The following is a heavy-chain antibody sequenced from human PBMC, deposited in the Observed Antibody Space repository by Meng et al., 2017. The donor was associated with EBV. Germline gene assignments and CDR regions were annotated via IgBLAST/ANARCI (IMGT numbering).Heavy chain of an antibody. CDR2: ISSNSSDI. CDR3: ARDRTSNRFDY. V-gene: IGHV3-21*01. CDR1: GFTLRRYS. J-gene: IGHJ4*02. Sequence: EVQLEEAGGCLVKPGESLRLSCAASGFTLRRYSMNWVRLAPGKGLEWVSSISSNSSDIYYADLVKGRFTISRDNAKNSLFLQMNSLRAEDTAVYYCARDRTSNRFDYWGQGTLVTVSS. D-gene: IGHD2-8*01.